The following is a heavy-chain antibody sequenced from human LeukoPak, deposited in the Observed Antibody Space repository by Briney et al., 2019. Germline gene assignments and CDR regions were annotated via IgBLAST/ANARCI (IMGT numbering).Heavy chain of an antibody. D-gene: IGHD2-2*02. CDR1: GGSISSGSYY. Sequence: PSETLSLTCTVSGGSISSGSYYWSWIRQPAGKGLGWIGRIYTSGSTNYNPSLKSRVTISVDTSKNQFSLKLSSVTAADTAVYYCARVCSSTSCYTKGFVDYWGQGTLVTVSS. J-gene: IGHJ4*02. CDR2: IYTSGST. V-gene: IGHV4-61*02. CDR3: ARVCSSTSCYTKGFVDY.